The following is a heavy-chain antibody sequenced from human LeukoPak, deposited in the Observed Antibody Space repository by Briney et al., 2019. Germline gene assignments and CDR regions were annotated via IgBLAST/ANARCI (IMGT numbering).Heavy chain of an antibody. D-gene: IGHD6-25*01. J-gene: IGHJ4*02. Sequence: SETLSLTCTVSGDSITSYYWSWIRQPAGKGLEWIGRIYTSGSINYNPSLESRVTLLVDTSKKQLSLRLTSVTAADTAVYYCARISAVKPYYFDYWGQGTLVTVSS. CDR2: IYTSGSI. CDR3: ARISAVKPYYFDY. V-gene: IGHV4-4*07. CDR1: GDSITSYY.